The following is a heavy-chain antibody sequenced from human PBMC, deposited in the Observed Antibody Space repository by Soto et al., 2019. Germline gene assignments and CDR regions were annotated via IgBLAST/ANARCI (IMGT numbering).Heavy chain of an antibody. J-gene: IGHJ6*02. CDR3: AREKSLWSPAAVLYYYYGMDV. CDR2: INPSGGIT. CDR1: GYAFTSYY. V-gene: IGHV1-46*01. Sequence: GXSVKFSFKESGYAFTSYYMHWVRQAPGQGLEWMGIINPSGGITSYAQKFQGRVTMTRDTSTSTVYMELSSLRSEDTAVYYCAREKSLWSPAAVLYYYYGMDVWGQGTTVTVSS. D-gene: IGHD2-2*01.